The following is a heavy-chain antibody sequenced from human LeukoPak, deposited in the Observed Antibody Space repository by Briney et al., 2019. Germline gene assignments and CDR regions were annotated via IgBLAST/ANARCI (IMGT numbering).Heavy chain of an antibody. CDR2: IKQDGSEK. Sequence: GGSLRLSCAASGLTFSSYWMSWVRQAPGKGLEWVANIKQDGSEKYYVDSVKGRFTISRDNAKNSLYLQMNSLRAEDTAVYYCARDGGGSYWDYWGQGTLVTVSS. J-gene: IGHJ4*02. D-gene: IGHD1-26*01. CDR1: GLTFSSYW. CDR3: ARDGGGSYWDY. V-gene: IGHV3-7*01.